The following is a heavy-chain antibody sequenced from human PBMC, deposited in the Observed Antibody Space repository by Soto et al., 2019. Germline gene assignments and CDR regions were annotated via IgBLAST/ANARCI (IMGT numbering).Heavy chain of an antibody. Sequence: QVQLVQSGAEVKKPGASVKVSCKASGYTFSTYDITWVRQAPGQGLEWMGWINPIKGDTNSAERSQDRVTWATYTSDTTACMALRSLSSHDTAVNYCVIVIIPAAILGAFDLWGQGTLVTVSS. V-gene: IGHV1-18*01. CDR2: INPIKGDT. CDR1: GYTFSTYD. J-gene: IGHJ3*01. D-gene: IGHD2-2*02. CDR3: VIVIIPAAILGAFDL.